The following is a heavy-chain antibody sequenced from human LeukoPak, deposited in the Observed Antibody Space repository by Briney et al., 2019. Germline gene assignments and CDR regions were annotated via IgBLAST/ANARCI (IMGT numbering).Heavy chain of an antibody. D-gene: IGHD2-15*01. CDR2: LDQQGRQI. Sequence: GGSLRLSCAASGFDFFTSWMSRARQAPGKALEWVAYLDQQGRQIKYLDSVKGRFTISRDNAKNSLFLQMNSLRAEDTAVYYCTRSRGSLWGQGTLVTVSS. V-gene: IGHV3-7*01. CDR1: GFDFFTSW. CDR3: TRSRGSL. J-gene: IGHJ4*02.